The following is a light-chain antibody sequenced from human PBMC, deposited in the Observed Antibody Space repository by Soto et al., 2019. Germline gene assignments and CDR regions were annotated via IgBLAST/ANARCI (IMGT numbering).Light chain of an antibody. CDR3: QQRSNWPPAIT. Sequence: EIVLTQSPATLSLSPGERATLSCRASQSVSSYLAWYQQKPGQAPRLLIYDASNRATGIPARFSGSGSGTDFTLTISSREPEDFAVYYCQQRSNWPPAITFGQGTLLEI. V-gene: IGKV3-11*01. CDR1: QSVSSY. CDR2: DAS. J-gene: IGKJ5*01.